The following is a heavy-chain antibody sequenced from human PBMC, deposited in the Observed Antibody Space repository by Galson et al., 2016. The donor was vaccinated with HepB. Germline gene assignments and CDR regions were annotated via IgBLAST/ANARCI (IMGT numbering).Heavy chain of an antibody. CDR2: ISTHSGKT. J-gene: IGHJ1*01. V-gene: IGHV1-18*01. D-gene: IGHD3-16*01. Sequence: SVKVSCKASGYTFTSYGVSWVRQAPGQGLEWMGWISTHSGKTYYSQKFQDRVTLTTDTSTSTVYMELKSLRKDDADVYYCSRDFRLAEGGTSYFHHWGQGTLVSVSS. CDR1: GYTFTSYG. CDR3: SRDFRLAEGGTSYFHH.